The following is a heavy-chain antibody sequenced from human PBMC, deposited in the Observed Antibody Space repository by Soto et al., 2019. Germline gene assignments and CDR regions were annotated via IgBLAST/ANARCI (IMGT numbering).Heavy chain of an antibody. Sequence: QVQLVQSGAEVKKPGSSVKVSCKASGGTFSSYAISWVRQAPGQGLEWMGGIIPIFGTANYAQKFQGRVTITADESTSTAYMELSSLRSEDTAVYYCARDKGLYYDSSGYYRVSVPPDYYYGMDVWGQGTTVTVSS. CDR3: ARDKGLYYDSSGYYRVSVPPDYYYGMDV. CDR1: GGTFSSYA. J-gene: IGHJ6*02. V-gene: IGHV1-69*01. D-gene: IGHD3-22*01. CDR2: IIPIFGTA.